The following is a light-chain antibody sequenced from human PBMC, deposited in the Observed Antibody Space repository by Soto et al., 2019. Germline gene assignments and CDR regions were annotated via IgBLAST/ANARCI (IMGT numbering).Light chain of an antibody. CDR3: QQYNSLPLT. CDR2: DAS. J-gene: IGKJ4*01. Sequence: DIQMTQSPSSLSASVGDRITITCHSSQFIGNYLNWYQQKPGKAPKLLIFDASNLHTGVPSKFSGTGFGTVFTLTINIVQPDDCATYFCQQYNSLPLTFGGGTKVDIK. CDR1: QFIGNY. V-gene: IGKV1-33*01.